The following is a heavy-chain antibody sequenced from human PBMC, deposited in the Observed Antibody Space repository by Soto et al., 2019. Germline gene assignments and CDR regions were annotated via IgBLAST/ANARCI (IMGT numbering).Heavy chain of an antibody. CDR3: ARVSAPFVAFDI. Sequence: ASVKVSFKASGYTFTSYGISWVRQAPGQGLEWMGWISAYNGNTNYAQKLQGRVTMTTDTSTSTAYMELRSLRSDDTAVYYCARVSAPFVAFDIWGQGTMVTVSS. V-gene: IGHV1-18*01. D-gene: IGHD3-16*01. CDR2: ISAYNGNT. J-gene: IGHJ3*02. CDR1: GYTFTSYG.